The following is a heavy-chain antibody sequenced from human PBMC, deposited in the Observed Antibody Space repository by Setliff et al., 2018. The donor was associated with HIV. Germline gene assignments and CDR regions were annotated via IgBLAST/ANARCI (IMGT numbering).Heavy chain of an antibody. Sequence: SETLSLTCTVSGGSISRGGYYWNWIRQLPGQGLEWMGYISHSGGTYYNPSLEGRVSLSVDTSKNQFSLHLSSVTAADPAVYYCARVRLTMIMMVDYFDQWGQGTLVTAPQ. V-gene: IGHV4-31*03. D-gene: IGHD3-22*01. CDR2: ISHSGGT. CDR3: ARVRLTMIMMVDYFDQ. CDR1: GGSISRGGYY. J-gene: IGHJ4*02.